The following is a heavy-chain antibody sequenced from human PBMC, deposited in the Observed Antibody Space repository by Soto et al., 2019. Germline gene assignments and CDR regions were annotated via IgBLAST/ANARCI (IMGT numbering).Heavy chain of an antibody. CDR3: ARERPGGGADFDY. J-gene: IGHJ4*02. CDR1: GGSISSGGYY. CDR2: IYYSGST. Sequence: SETLSLTCTVSGGSISSGGYYWSWIRQHPGKGLEWIGYIYYSGSTYYNPSLKSRVTISVDTSKNQFSLKLSSVTAADAAVYYGARERPGGGADFDYWGQGTLVTVSS. V-gene: IGHV4-31*03. D-gene: IGHD1-26*01.